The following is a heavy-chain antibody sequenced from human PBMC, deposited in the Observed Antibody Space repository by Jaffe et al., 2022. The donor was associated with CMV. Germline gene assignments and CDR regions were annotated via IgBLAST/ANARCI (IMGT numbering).Heavy chain of an antibody. J-gene: IGHJ4*02. CDR1: GGSISSYY. V-gene: IGHV4-4*07. CDR3: ARDLVTMVRGVIKDYFDY. CDR2: IYTSGST. Sequence: QVQLQESGPGLVKPSETLSLTCTVSGGSISSYYWSWIRQPAGKGLEWIGRIYTSGSTNYNPSLKSRVTMSVDTSKNQFSLKLSSVTAADTAVYYCARDLVTMVRGVIKDYFDYWGQGTLVTVSS. D-gene: IGHD3-10*01.